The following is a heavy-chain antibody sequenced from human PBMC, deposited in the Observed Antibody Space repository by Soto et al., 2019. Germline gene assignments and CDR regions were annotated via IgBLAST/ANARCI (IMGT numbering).Heavy chain of an antibody. CDR1: GFTFSSYA. V-gene: IGHV3-30-3*01. CDR3: ARDSYSSSWYE. CDR2: ISYDGSNK. D-gene: IGHD6-13*01. Sequence: QVQLVESGGGVVQPGRSLRLSCAASGFTFSSYAMHWVRQAPGKGLEWVAVISYDGSNKYYADSVKGRFTISRDNSKNTLYLQMNSLRAEDTAVYYCARDSYSSSWYEWGQGNLVTVSS. J-gene: IGHJ4*02.